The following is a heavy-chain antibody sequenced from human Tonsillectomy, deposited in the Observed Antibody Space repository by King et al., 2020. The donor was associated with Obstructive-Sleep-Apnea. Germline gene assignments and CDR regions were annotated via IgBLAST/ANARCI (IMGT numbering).Heavy chain of an antibody. CDR1: GFTFSDYW. Sequence: EVQLVESGGGVVQPGGSLRLSCAASGFTFSDYWIHWVRQVPGKGLVWVSRINGDGSSTSYADFVKGRFTISRDNAKNTVYLQMKSLRAEDTAVYYCARAGRDAIPPTRYWGQGTLVTVSS. J-gene: IGHJ4*02. V-gene: IGHV3-74*01. D-gene: IGHD5-24*01. CDR2: INGDGSST. CDR3: ARAGRDAIPPTRY.